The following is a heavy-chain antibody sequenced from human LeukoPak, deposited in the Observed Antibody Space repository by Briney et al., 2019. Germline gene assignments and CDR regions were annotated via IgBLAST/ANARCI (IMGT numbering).Heavy chain of an antibody. Sequence: SETLSLTCAVYGGSFSGYYWSWIRQPPGKGLEWIGEINHSGSTNYNPSLKSRVTISVDTSKNQFSLKLSSVTAADTAVYYCARRSIAAAGQGGDFDYWGQGTLVTVSS. CDR3: ARRSIAAAGQGGDFDY. CDR1: GGSFSGYY. CDR2: INHSGST. J-gene: IGHJ4*02. V-gene: IGHV4-34*01. D-gene: IGHD6-13*01.